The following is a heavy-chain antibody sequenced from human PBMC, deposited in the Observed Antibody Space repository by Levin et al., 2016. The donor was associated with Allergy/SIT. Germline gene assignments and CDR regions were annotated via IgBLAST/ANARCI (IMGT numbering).Heavy chain of an antibody. J-gene: IGHJ4*02. CDR1: GGSISSSSYY. Sequence: SETLSLTCTVSGGSISSSSYYWGWIRQPPGKGLEWIGSIYYSGSTYYNPSLKSRVTISVDTSKNQFSLKLSSVTAADTAVYYCARLSGSSSWTNYFDYWGQGTLVTVSS. D-gene: IGHD6-13*01. CDR2: IYYSGST. V-gene: IGHV4-39*01. CDR3: ARLSGSSSWTNYFDY.